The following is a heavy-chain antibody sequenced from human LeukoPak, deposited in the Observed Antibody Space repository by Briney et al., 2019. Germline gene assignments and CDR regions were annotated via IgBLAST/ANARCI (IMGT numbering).Heavy chain of an antibody. CDR2: IYGGGST. Sequence: GGSLRLSCAASGFTVSSNYMSWVRQAPGKGLEWVSVIYGGGSTYYADSLKGRFTISRDNSKNTLYLQMNSLRAEDTAVYYCATSDGSYFDYWGQGTLVTVSS. CDR3: ATSDGSYFDY. J-gene: IGHJ4*02. CDR1: GFTVSSNY. D-gene: IGHD1-1*01. V-gene: IGHV3-66*01.